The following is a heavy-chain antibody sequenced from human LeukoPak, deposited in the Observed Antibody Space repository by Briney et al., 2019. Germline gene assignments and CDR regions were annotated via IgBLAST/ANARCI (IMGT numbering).Heavy chain of an antibody. CDR2: INPNSGGT. V-gene: IGHV1-2*04. CDR3: AREILGYSGYDSRAFDI. D-gene: IGHD5-12*01. CDR1: GYTFTGYY. J-gene: IGHJ3*02. Sequence: VSVKVSCKASGYTFTGYYMHWVRQAPGQGLEWMGWINPNSGGTNYAQKFQGWVTMTRDTSISTAYMELSRLRSDDTAVYFCAREILGYSGYDSRAFDIWGQGTMVTVSS.